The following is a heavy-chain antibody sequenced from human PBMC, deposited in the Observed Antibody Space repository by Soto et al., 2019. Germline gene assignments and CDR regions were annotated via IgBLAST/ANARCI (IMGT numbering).Heavy chain of an antibody. V-gene: IGHV4-31*03. CDR3: ARGQVVTLSFDY. CDR1: GGSISSGGYY. CDR2: IYYSGST. J-gene: IGHJ4*02. Sequence: QVLLQESGPGLVKPSQTLSLTCTVSGGSISSGGYYWSWIRQHPGKGLEWIGYIYYSGSTYYNPSLKSRVTISVDTSKNQFSLKLSYVTAADTAVYYCARGQVVTLSFDYWGQGTLVTVSS. D-gene: IGHD2-21*02.